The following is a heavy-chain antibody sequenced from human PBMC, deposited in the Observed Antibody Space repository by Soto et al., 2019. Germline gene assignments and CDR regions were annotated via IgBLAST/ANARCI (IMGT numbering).Heavy chain of an antibody. D-gene: IGHD4-4*01. J-gene: IGHJ6*04. Sequence: GGSLILSCAASGFNYRIYGMHWVRQAPGKGLVWVSRINGDGSSTSYADSVKGRFTISRDNAKNTLYLQMDSLRAEDTAVYYCARGHYSNGYHFAVWAKGTTVPVSS. CDR3: ARGHYSNGYHFAV. CDR1: GFNYRIYG. CDR2: INGDGSST. V-gene: IGHV3-74*01.